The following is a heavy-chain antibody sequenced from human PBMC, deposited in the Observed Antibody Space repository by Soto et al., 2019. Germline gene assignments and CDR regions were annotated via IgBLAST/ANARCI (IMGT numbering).Heavy chain of an antibody. V-gene: IGHV3-7*03. CDR1: GFTFSSYW. J-gene: IGHJ6*02. CDR2: IKQDGSEK. D-gene: IGHD3-22*01. CDR3: VREWKYYYDSSGYYYDYYGMDV. Sequence: EVQLVESGGGLVQPGGSLRLSCAASGFTFSSYWMSWVRQAPGKGLEWVANIKQDGSEKYYVDSVKGRFTISRDNAKNSLYLQMNSLRAEDTAVYYCVREWKYYYDSSGYYYDYYGMDVWGQGTTVTVSS.